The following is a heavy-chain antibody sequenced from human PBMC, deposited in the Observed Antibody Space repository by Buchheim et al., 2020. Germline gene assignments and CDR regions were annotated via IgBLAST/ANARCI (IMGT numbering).Heavy chain of an antibody. CDR2: IKQDGSEK. D-gene: IGHD3-22*01. J-gene: IGHJ4*02. Sequence: EVQLVESGGGLVQPGGSLRLSCAASGFTFSSYWMSWVRQAPGKGLEWVANIKQDGSEKYYVDSVKGRFTISRDNAKNSLYLQMNSLRAEDTVVYYCARAYHYYDSSGYVEYFDYWGQGT. V-gene: IGHV3-7*03. CDR3: ARAYHYYDSSGYVEYFDY. CDR1: GFTFSSYW.